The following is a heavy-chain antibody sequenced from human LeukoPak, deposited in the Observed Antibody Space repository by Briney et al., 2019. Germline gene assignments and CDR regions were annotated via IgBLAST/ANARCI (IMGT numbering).Heavy chain of an antibody. Sequence: GSLRLSCAASGFTFSSYGMHWVRQAPGKGLEWVAVIWYDGSNKYYADSVKGRFTISRDNSKNTLYLQMNSLRAEDTAVYYCARDHGSESYFDYWGQGTLVTVSS. CDR3: ARDHGSESYFDY. J-gene: IGHJ4*02. CDR2: IWYDGSNK. V-gene: IGHV3-33*01. D-gene: IGHD5-24*01. CDR1: GFTFSSYG.